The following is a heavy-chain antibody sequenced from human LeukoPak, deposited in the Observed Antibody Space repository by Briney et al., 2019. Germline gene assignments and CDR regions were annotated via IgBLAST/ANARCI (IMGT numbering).Heavy chain of an antibody. V-gene: IGHV3-20*04. CDR1: GFTFDDYG. CDR2: INWNGGST. CDR3: ARDQVGAAGYYFDY. J-gene: IGHJ4*02. D-gene: IGHD1-26*01. Sequence: GGSLKLSCAASGFTFDDYGMSWVRQAPGKGLEWVSGINWNGGSTGYADSVKGRFTISRDNAKNSLYLQMNSLRAEDTALYYCARDQVGAAGYYFDYWGQGTLVTASS.